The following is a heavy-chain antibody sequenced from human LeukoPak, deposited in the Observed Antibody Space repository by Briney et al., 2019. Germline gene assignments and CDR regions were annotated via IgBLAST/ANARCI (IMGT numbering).Heavy chain of an antibody. D-gene: IGHD5-18*01. CDR2: INPNGGNT. CDR1: GYTFTNYF. J-gene: IGHJ4*02. Sequence: ASVKVSCKASGYTFTNYFMHWVRRAPGQGLEWMGIINPNGGNTNYAQKFQGRVTMTRDTSTSTVYMELSSLRSEDTAVYYCARETREGTRGYSYGFDYWGQGTLVTVSS. CDR3: ARETREGTRGYSYGFDY. V-gene: IGHV1-46*01.